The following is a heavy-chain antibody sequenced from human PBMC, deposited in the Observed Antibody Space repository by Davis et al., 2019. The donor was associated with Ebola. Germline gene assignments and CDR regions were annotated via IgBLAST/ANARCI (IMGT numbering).Heavy chain of an antibody. D-gene: IGHD3-10*01. J-gene: IGHJ6*02. CDR3: VRGADLLILSDSVDYYGMDV. CDR2: IWHDGSKK. Sequence: PGGSLRLSCAASGFSLITYGMHWVRQAPGKGLEWVAVIWHDGSKKYYADSVKGRFSISRDNSKNTLYLQMNSLRVEDTAVYYCVRGADLLILSDSVDYYGMDVWGQGTTVTVSS. CDR1: GFSLITYG. V-gene: IGHV3-33*01.